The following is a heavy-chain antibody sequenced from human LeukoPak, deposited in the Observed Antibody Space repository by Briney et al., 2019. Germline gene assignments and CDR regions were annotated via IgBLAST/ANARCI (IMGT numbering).Heavy chain of an antibody. V-gene: IGHV1-69*13. CDR2: IIPIFGTA. J-gene: IGHJ3*02. CDR1: GYTFTGYY. CDR3: ARCRSITMVRGVIAGDAFDI. Sequence: SVKVSCKASGYTFTGYYMHWVRQAPGQGLEWMGGIIPIFGTANYAQKFQGRVTITADESTSTAYMELSSLRSEDTAVYYCARCRSITMVRGVIAGDAFDIWGQGTMVTVSS. D-gene: IGHD3-10*01.